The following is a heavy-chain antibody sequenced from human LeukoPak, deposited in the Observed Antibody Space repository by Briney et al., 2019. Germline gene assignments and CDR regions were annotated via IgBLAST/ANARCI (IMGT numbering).Heavy chain of an antibody. V-gene: IGHV1-18*01. CDR1: GYTFTSYG. CDR3: ARDIRTLDYYDSQSPCYFDY. J-gene: IGHJ4*02. CDR2: ISAINGNT. D-gene: IGHD3-22*01. Sequence: ASVNVSCKASGYTFTSYGISWVRQAPGQGLEWMGWISAINGNTNYAQKLQGRVTMTTDTSTSTAYMELRSLRSDDTAVYYCARDIRTLDYYDSQSPCYFDYWGQGTLVTVSS.